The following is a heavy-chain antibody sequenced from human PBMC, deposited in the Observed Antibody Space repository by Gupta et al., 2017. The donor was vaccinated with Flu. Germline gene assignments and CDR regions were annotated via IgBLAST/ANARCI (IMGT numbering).Heavy chain of an antibody. D-gene: IGHD3-16*01. V-gene: IGHV4-61*02. CDR1: GDSMTSGLYS. CDR3: ARVPFSNYGGDYGLDV. J-gene: IGHJ6*02. CDR2: IYTSGTT. Sequence: QMQLQESGPGLVKPSQTLSLTCTVSGDSMTSGLYSWSWIRQPAGKGLEWIGRIYTSGTTNYNSSLESRVTISVDTSKKQISLKLRSVTAADTAVYYCARVPFSNYGGDYGLDVWGQGTTVTVSS.